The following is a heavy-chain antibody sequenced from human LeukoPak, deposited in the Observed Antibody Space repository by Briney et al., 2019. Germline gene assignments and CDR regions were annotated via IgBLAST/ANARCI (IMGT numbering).Heavy chain of an antibody. J-gene: IGHJ4*02. Sequence: GGSLRLSCVASGFTFSNYAFHWVRQAPGKGLEWVAVVSYDGTNKNYADAVKGRFSISRDNSKNTLYLQMNSLRGEDTAVYYCAKDTEDIVVVPTAPLDYWGQGTLVTVSS. D-gene: IGHD2-2*01. CDR3: AKDTEDIVVVPTAPLDY. V-gene: IGHV3-30*04. CDR1: GFTFSNYA. CDR2: VSYDGTNK.